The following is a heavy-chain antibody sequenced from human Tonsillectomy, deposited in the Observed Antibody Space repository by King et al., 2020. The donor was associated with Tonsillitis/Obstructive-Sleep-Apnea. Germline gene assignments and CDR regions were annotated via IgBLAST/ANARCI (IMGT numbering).Heavy chain of an antibody. V-gene: IGHV3-53*01. CDR2: IYSGGST. CDR3: AGPDWSRTSCYSDYYYYMDV. D-gene: IGHD2-2*01. Sequence: VQLVESGGGLIQPGGSLRLSCAASGFTVSSNYMSWVRQAPGKGLEWVSVIYSGGSTYYADSVKGRFTISRDNSKYTLYLQMNSLRAEDTAVYYCAGPDWSRTSCYSDYYYYMDVWGKGTTVTVSS. J-gene: IGHJ6*03. CDR1: GFTVSSNY.